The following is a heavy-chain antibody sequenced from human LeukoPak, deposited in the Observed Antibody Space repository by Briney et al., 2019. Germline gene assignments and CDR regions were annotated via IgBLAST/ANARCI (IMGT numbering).Heavy chain of an antibody. D-gene: IGHD6-19*01. J-gene: IGHJ1*01. Sequence: PGGSLRLSCAASGLTFRSNWMNWVRQAPGKGLEWVAHVQPDGSAKIYADSVKGRFTISRDNAKDSVYLQMNSLRVEGTAVYYCARDFFGWSSLGHWGQGTLVTVSS. CDR2: VQPDGSAK. CDR3: ARDFFGWSSLGH. CDR1: GLTFRSNW. V-gene: IGHV3-7*01.